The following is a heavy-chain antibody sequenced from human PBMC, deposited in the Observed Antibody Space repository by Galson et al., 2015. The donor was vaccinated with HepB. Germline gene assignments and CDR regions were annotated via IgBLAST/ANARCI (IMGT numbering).Heavy chain of an antibody. Sequence: SLRLSCAASGLTLYRYNMNWVRQAPGKGLEWVASISSGSSYIYYADSVKGRFTISRDNSKNTLYLQMNGLRAEDTAVFYCAKDSYFDFWTGYYGYFDPWGPGTLVTVSS. J-gene: IGHJ5*02. CDR3: AKDSYFDFWTGYYGYFDP. V-gene: IGHV3-21*04. CDR2: ISSGSSYI. CDR1: GLTLYRYN. D-gene: IGHD3/OR15-3a*01.